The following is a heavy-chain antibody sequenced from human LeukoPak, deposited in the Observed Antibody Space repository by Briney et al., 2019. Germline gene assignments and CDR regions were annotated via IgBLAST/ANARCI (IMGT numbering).Heavy chain of an antibody. CDR2: IGSDNKP. J-gene: IGHJ6*02. V-gene: IGHV3-23*05. Sequence: GGSLRLSCEASGFTFSAYAMTWVRQAPGKGLEWVSSIGSDNKPHYSESVKGRFAISRDNSKSMLFLQLNSLRAEDTALYYCARGVGVAYYYYVMDVWGQGTTVTVSS. CDR3: ARGVGVAYYYYVMDV. CDR1: GFTFSAYA. D-gene: IGHD2-2*01.